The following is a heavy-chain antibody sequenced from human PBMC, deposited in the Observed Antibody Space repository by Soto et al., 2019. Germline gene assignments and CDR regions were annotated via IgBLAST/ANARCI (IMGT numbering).Heavy chain of an antibody. V-gene: IGHV4-31*01. J-gene: IGHJ4*02. CDR2: IYYSGSS. CDR3: ARLTGRSSELGLFRPAPTTDVDY. Sequence: QVQLQESGPGLVKPSQTLSLTCTVSGGSISSGGYYWSWIRQHPGKGLEWIGYIYYSGSSSYNPSIQRPVCISADMFKYQFSLKLSSVSGSSSTVYYCARLTGRSSELGLFRPAPTTDVDYWGQGTLVTVSS. CDR1: GGSISSGGYY. D-gene: IGHD3-16*01.